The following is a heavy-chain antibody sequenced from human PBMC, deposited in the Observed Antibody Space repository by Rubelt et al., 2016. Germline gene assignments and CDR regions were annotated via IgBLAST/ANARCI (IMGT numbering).Heavy chain of an antibody. CDR3: VRDADRVGVTQLWDY. CDR2: IWYDGSNK. V-gene: IGHV3-33*01. Sequence: VQLLESGGGVVQPGRSLRLSCAASGFTFSNYGMHWVRQAPGKGLEWVAVIWYDGSNKYYADSVKGRFTISRDNSKNTLYLQMNSLRAEDTAVYYCVRDADRVGVTQLWDYWGQGTLVTVSS. CDR1: GFTFSNYG. J-gene: IGHJ4*02. D-gene: IGHD1-26*01.